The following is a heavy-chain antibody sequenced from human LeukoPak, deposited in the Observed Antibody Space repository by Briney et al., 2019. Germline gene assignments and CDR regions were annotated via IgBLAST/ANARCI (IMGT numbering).Heavy chain of an antibody. CDR1: GGSIRSYY. CDR2: IYYSGST. D-gene: IGHD3-3*01. J-gene: IGHJ4*02. Sequence: PSETLSLTCTVSGGSIRSYYWSWIRQPPGKGLEWIGYIYYSGSTNYNPSLKSRVTISVDTSKNQFSLKLSSVTAADTAVYYCARTTRPAHYDFWSGYYFDYWGQGTLVTVSS. V-gene: IGHV4-59*01. CDR3: ARTTRPAHYDFWSGYYFDY.